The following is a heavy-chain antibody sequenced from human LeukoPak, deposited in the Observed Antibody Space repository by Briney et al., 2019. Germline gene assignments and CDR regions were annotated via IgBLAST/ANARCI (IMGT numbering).Heavy chain of an antibody. J-gene: IGHJ6*03. CDR3: ARDIRDTSGGYYYYYYMDV. CDR1: GDSINSHY. D-gene: IGHD3-22*01. V-gene: IGHV4-59*11. Sequence: SETLSLTCTVSGDSINSHYWSWIRQAPGKGLEWIGYISYSGTTNYNPSLKSRVTISIDTSKTQFSLKLSSVTAADTAVYYCARDIRDTSGGYYYYYYMDVWGKGTTVTVSS. CDR2: ISYSGTT.